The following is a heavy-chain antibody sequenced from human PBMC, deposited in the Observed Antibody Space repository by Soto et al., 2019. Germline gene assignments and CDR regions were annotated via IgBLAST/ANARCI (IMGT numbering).Heavy chain of an antibody. Sequence: EVQLVQSGAEVKKPGESLKISCTGSGYSFTSYWIGWVRQMPGKGMEWMGSIYPGDSDTRYSPSCQGQVTISADKSISTAYLQWSSLKASDTAMYYCARRGSYYDSSGYYYRSDEPFDYWGQGTLVTVSS. CDR2: IYPGDSDT. CDR3: ARRGSYYDSSGYYYRSDEPFDY. J-gene: IGHJ4*02. CDR1: GYSFTSYW. V-gene: IGHV5-51*01. D-gene: IGHD3-22*01.